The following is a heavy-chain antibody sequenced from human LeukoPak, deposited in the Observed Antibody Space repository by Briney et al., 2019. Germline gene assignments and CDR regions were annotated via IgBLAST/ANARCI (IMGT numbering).Heavy chain of an antibody. Sequence: ASVKVSCKASGYTFTSYYMHWVRQAPGQGLEWMGIINPSGGSTSYAQKFQGRVTMTKDTSISTAYMELSRLRSDDTAVYYCAMGKIQYLTMDVWGKGTTVTVSS. CDR1: GYTFTSYY. CDR3: AMGKIQYLTMDV. V-gene: IGHV1-46*01. J-gene: IGHJ6*03. D-gene: IGHD4-11*01. CDR2: INPSGGST.